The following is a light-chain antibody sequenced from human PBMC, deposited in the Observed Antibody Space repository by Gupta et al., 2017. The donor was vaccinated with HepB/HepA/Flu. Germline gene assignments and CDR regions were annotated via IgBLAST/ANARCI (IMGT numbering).Light chain of an antibody. J-gene: IGKJ1*01. Sequence: IQTAPFPSSLSASVGDRVTITCRASQGISNYLAWYQQKPGKVPKLLIYAASTLQSGVPSRFSGSGSGTDFTLTISSLQPEDVATYYCQKYNSAPETFGQGTKVEIK. CDR1: QGISNY. CDR3: QKYNSAPET. V-gene: IGKV1-27*01. CDR2: AAS.